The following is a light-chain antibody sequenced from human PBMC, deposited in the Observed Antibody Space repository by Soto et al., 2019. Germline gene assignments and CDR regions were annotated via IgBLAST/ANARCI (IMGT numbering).Light chain of an antibody. Sequence: QSALTQPRSVSGSPGQSGSISCAGSSSDVGGYNYVSWYQQHPGKAPKLMIYDVSQRPSGVPDRFSGSKSGNTASLTISGLQSEDEADYYCCSYAGSYTYGFGTGTKVTV. CDR2: DVS. CDR3: CSYAGSYTYG. CDR1: SSDVGGYNY. V-gene: IGLV2-11*01. J-gene: IGLJ1*01.